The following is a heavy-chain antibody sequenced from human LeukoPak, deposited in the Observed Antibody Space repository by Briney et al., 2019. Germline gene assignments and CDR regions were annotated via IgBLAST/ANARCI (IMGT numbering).Heavy chain of an antibody. CDR1: GGSFSGYY. Sequence: SETLSLTCAVYGGSFSGYYWSWIRQPPGKGLEWIGEINHSGSTNYNPSLKSRVTMSVDTSKNQFSLKLSSVTAADTAVYYCAREDIVVVPAAKDYYYYMDVWGKGTTVTVSS. CDR2: INHSGST. J-gene: IGHJ6*03. D-gene: IGHD2-2*01. V-gene: IGHV4-34*01. CDR3: AREDIVVVPAAKDYYYYMDV.